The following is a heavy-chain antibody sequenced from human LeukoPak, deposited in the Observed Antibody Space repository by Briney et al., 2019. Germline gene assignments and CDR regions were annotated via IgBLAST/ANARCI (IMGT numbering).Heavy chain of an antibody. CDR1: GFTFSSYA. CDR3: AKRRAAAPYYYYGMDV. CDR2: ISGSGGST. V-gene: IGHV3-23*01. D-gene: IGHD6-13*01. Sequence: GGSLRLSCAASGFTFSSYAISWVRQAPGKGLEWVSAISGSGGSTYYADSVKGRFTISRDNPKNTLYLQMNSLRAEDTAVYYCAKRRAAAPYYYYGMDVWGQGTTVTVSS. J-gene: IGHJ6*02.